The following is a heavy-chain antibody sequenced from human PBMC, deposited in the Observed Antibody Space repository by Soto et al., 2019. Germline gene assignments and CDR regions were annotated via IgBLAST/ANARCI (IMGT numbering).Heavy chain of an antibody. D-gene: IGHD3-10*01. Sequence: GESLKISCKGSGYTFSTYWIAWVRQMPGKGLEWMGIIYPGDSDTKYSPAFQGQVTISADKSINTAYLQWTSLEASDTAMYYCARKFAPEFFDSWGQGTLVTVSS. CDR1: GYTFSTYW. CDR2: IYPGDSDT. CDR3: ARKFAPEFFDS. J-gene: IGHJ4*02. V-gene: IGHV5-51*01.